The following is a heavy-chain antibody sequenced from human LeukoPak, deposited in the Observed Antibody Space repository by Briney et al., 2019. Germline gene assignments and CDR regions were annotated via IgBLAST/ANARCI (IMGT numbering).Heavy chain of an antibody. CDR1: GFTLSNYW. Sequence: GGSLRLSCAVSGFTLSNYWMHWVSQAPGKGLVWVSHINNAGSSTTYADSVKGRFTVSKDNAKNTLYLQMNSLRAEDTAVYYCTRDVYRGFDPWGQGTLVTVSS. CDR2: INNAGSST. CDR3: TRDVYRGFDP. V-gene: IGHV3-74*01. J-gene: IGHJ5*02.